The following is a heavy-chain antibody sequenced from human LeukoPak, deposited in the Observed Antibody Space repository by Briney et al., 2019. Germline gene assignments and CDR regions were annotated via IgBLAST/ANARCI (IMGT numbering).Heavy chain of an antibody. J-gene: IGHJ4*02. V-gene: IGHV3-30*02. D-gene: IGHD6-19*01. CDR1: GFTFSSYG. CDR3: AKGGSSGWYPDY. Sequence: PGGSLRLSFAASGFTFSSYGMHWVRQAPGKGLEWVAFIRYDGSNKYYADSVKGRFTISRDNSKNTLYLQMNSLRAEDTAVYYCAKGGSSGWYPDYWGQGSLVTVSS. CDR2: IRYDGSNK.